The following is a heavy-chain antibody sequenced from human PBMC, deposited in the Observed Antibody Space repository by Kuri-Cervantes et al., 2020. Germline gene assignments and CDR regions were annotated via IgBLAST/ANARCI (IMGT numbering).Heavy chain of an antibody. J-gene: IGHJ6*02. Sequence: ETLSLTCAASGFTFDDYAMHWVRQAPGKGLEWVSLISWDGGSTYYADSVKGRFTISRDNAKNTLYLQMNSLRAEDTAVYYCARLGVLITYYYGMDVWGQGTTVTVSS. V-gene: IGHV3-43D*04. D-gene: IGHD3-22*01. CDR3: ARLGVLITYYYGMDV. CDR1: GFTFDDYA. CDR2: ISWDGGST.